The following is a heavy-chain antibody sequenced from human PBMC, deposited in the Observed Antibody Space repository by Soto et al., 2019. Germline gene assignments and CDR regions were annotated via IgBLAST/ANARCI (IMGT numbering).Heavy chain of an antibody. J-gene: IGHJ4*02. D-gene: IGHD6-13*01. CDR3: AVREAGEFHY. CDR1: GYSISSGYY. CDR2: IYHSGST. Sequence: WETLSLTCAVSGYSISSGYYWGWIRQPPGKGLEWIGTIYHSGSTYYNPSLKSRVTISVDTSKNQFSLKLNSVTAADTAVYYCAVREAGEFHYWGQGALVTVSS. V-gene: IGHV4-38-2*01.